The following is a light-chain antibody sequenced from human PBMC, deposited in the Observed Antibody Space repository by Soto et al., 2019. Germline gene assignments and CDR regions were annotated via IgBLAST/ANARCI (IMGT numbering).Light chain of an antibody. CDR3: SSYTISRTYV. CDR2: NVY. Sequence: QSALTQPASVSGSPGQSITISCTGTNSDVGSYNYVSWHQQHPGKAPKLMIYNVYDRPSGISNRFSGSKSGNTASLTISGLQGEEEADYYCSSYTISRTYVFGTGTKVTVL. J-gene: IGLJ1*01. CDR1: NSDVGSYNY. V-gene: IGLV2-14*03.